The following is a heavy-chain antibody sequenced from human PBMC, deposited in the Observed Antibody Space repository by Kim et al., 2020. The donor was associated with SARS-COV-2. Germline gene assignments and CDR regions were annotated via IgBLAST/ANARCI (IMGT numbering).Heavy chain of an antibody. D-gene: IGHD3-22*01. CDR1: GGSFSGYY. CDR2: INHSGST. CDR3: ARGGPRDYDSSGYYGY. Sequence: SETLSLTCAVYGGSFSGYYWSWIRQPPGKGLEWIGEINHSGSTNYNPSLKSRVTISVDTSKNQFSLKLSSVTAADTAVYYCARGGPRDYDSSGYYGYWG. V-gene: IGHV4-34*01. J-gene: IGHJ4*01.